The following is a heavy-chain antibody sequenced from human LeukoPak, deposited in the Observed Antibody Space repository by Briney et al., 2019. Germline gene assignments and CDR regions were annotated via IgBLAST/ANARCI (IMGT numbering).Heavy chain of an antibody. V-gene: IGHV3-21*01. D-gene: IGHD1-1*01. CDR1: GFTLATYS. Sequence: GALRLSCAASGFTLATYSMNWVRQAPGKGLEWVSSISSSSAYIYYADSVKGRSTISRDDAKESLFLQMNSLRPEDTALYYCASLKIRRIGNAFDIWGQGTMVTVSS. J-gene: IGHJ3*02. CDR2: ISSSSAYI. CDR3: ASLKIRRIGNAFDI.